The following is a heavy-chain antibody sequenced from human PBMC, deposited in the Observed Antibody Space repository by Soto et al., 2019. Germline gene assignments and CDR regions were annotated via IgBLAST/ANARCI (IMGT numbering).Heavy chain of an antibody. CDR2: ISCCGGST. CDR1: GFNFKKFA. V-gene: IGHV3-23*01. D-gene: IGHD6-19*01. Sequence: EVQLLESGGGVVQPGGSLRLSCVASGFNFKKFAMAWVRQAPGEGLEWVSGISCCGGSTSYADSVKGRFSIARDDSKNTLSLQMTSLRVEATAQYYCAKADGEQWLVPHLDNWGQGTLVTVS. J-gene: IGHJ4*02. CDR3: AKADGEQWLVPHLDN.